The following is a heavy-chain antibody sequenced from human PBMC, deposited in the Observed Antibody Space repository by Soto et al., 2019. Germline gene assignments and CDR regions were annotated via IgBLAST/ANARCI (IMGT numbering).Heavy chain of an antibody. Sequence: QVQLQESGPGLVKPSQTLSLTCTVSGGSISSVGYYWRWIRQHPGKGLEWIGYIYYSGSTYYNPYLQGRVTITVDTSKNQFSLKLSSVTAADTAVYYCARVRYCSGGSCPSGAFDIWGQGTMVTVSS. J-gene: IGHJ3*02. CDR1: GGSISSVGYY. CDR2: IYYSGST. CDR3: ARVRYCSGGSCPSGAFDI. D-gene: IGHD2-15*01. V-gene: IGHV4-31*03.